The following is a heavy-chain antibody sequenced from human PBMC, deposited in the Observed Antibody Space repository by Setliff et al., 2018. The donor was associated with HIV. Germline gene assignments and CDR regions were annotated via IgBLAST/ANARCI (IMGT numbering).Heavy chain of an antibody. D-gene: IGHD2-2*01. CDR1: GGSIRNYY. Sequence: PSETLSLTCSVSGGSIRNYYWSWIRQPPGKGLEWIGNIYYSGSTSYNPSFKSRVTISVDTSNNQFSLDLSSMTAADTAVYYCARVKGVYCSSVSCYPSWFDPWGQGTLVTVSS. CDR3: ARVKGVYCSSVSCYPSWFDP. CDR2: IYYSGST. J-gene: IGHJ5*02. V-gene: IGHV4-59*01.